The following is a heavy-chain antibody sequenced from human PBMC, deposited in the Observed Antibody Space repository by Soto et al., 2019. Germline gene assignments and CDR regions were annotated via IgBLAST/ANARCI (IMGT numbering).Heavy chain of an antibody. CDR2: INPNSGGT. CDR3: ARNRVEGVCQWDGDYCYVLSF. Sequence: ASVKGSCKAAGYAFPGYYLHWVRQAPGQGLEWMGWINPNSGGTNYEQKFQGWVTMTRDPSIRTAYMERSRLGSDDTPVYYCARNRVEGVCQWDGDYCYVLSFWGRG. J-gene: IGHJ2*01. V-gene: IGHV1-2*04. D-gene: IGHD2-2*01. CDR1: GYAFPGYY.